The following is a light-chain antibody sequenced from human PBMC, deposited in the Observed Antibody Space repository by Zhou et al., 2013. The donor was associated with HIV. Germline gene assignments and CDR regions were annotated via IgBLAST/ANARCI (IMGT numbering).Light chain of an antibody. CDR3: QQYSHWPLT. Sequence: EIVMTQSPSTLSVSPGERVTLSCRASQSVFSNLAWYQQKPGQAPSLLIYDTSTRATGIPARFSGSGSGTEFTLSISSLQSEDFAAYYCQQYSHWPLTFGGGTKVEIK. CDR1: QSVFSN. CDR2: DTS. J-gene: IGKJ4*01. V-gene: IGKV3-15*01.